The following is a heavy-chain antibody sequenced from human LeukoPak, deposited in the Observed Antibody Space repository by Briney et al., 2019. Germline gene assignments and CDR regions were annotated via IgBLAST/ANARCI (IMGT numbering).Heavy chain of an antibody. V-gene: IGHV3-33*01. D-gene: IGHD3-10*01. CDR1: GFSFSSYG. J-gene: IGHJ6*02. Sequence: PGWSLRLSCAASGFSFSSYGMHWVRQAPGKGLEWVAVIWYDGSNKYYADSVKGRFTISRDNSKNTLYLQMSSLRAEDTAVYYCARDLSYYGSGNYYYYFYGMDVWGQGTTVTVSS. CDR3: ARDLSYYGSGNYYYYFYGMDV. CDR2: IWYDGSNK.